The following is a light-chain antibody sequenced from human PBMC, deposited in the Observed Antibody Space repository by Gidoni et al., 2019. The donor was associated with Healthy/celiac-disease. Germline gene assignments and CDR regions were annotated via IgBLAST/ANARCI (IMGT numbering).Light chain of an antibody. CDR3: SSYTSSSTL. Sequence: QSALTQPASVPGSPGQSITISCTGTSSDVGGYNYVSWYQQHPGKAPKLMIYEVSHRPSGVSNRFSGSKSGNTASLTITGLQAEDEADYYCSSYTSSSTLFGGGTKLTVL. J-gene: IGLJ2*01. CDR1: SSDVGGYNY. CDR2: EVS. V-gene: IGLV2-14*01.